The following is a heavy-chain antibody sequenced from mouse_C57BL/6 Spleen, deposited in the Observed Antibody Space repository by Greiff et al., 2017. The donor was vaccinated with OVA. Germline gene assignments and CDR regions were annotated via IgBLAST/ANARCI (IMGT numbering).Heavy chain of an antibody. J-gene: IGHJ4*01. Sequence: EVKLVESEGGLVQPGSSMKLSCTASGFTFSDYYMAWVRQVPEKGLEWVANINYDGSSTYYLDSLKSRFIISRDNAKNILYLQMSSLKSEDTATYYCAREGYGNYFYAMDYWGQGTSVTVSS. D-gene: IGHD2-1*01. V-gene: IGHV5-16*01. CDR1: GFTFSDYY. CDR3: AREGYGNYFYAMDY. CDR2: INYDGSST.